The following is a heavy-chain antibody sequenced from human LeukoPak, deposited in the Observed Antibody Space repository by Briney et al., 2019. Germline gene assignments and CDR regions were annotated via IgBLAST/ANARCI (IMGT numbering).Heavy chain of an antibody. CDR2: IRYDGSNK. CDR1: GFTFSSYG. J-gene: IGHJ1*01. CDR3: AKDAGIAAAGTFFQH. D-gene: IGHD6-13*01. V-gene: IGHV3-30*02. Sequence: GGSLRLSCAASGFTFSSYGMHWVRQAPGKGLEWVAFIRYDGSNKYYADSVKGRFTISRDNSKNTLYLQMNSLGAEDTAVYYCAKDAGIAAAGTFFQHWGQGTLVTVSS.